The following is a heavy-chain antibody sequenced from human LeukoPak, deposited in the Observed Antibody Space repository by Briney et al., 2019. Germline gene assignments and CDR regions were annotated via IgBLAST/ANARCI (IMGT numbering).Heavy chain of an antibody. CDR2: INTNTGNP. Sequence: GASVKVSCKASGYTFTSYAMNWVRQAPGQGLEWMGWINTNTGNPSYARGFTGRFVFSLDTSVSTAYLQISSLKAEDTAAYYCAREAYSSAYCFDYWGQGTLVTVSS. D-gene: IGHD5-18*01. CDR3: AREAYSSAYCFDY. V-gene: IGHV7-4-1*02. J-gene: IGHJ4*02. CDR1: GYTFTSYA.